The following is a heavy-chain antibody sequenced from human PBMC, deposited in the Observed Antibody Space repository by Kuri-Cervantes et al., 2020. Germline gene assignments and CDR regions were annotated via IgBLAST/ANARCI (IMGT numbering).Heavy chain of an antibody. Sequence: AESLSLTCALTRSSLSSGYYWGWIRQPPGKWLEWTASIYYSGSTYYHPSLKSRVTISVDKSKNQFSLKLSSVTAADTAVYYRARVSQNRHKQRRSEYFQHWGHGTLVTVSS. CDR3: ARVSQNRHKQRRSEYFQH. CDR2: IYYSGST. J-gene: IGHJ1*01. D-gene: IGHD1-1*01. CDR1: RSSLSSGYY. V-gene: IGHV4-38-2*01.